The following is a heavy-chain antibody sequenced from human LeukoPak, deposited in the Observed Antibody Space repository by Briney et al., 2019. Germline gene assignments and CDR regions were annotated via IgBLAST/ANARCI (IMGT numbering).Heavy chain of an antibody. Sequence: GGSLRLSCAASGFTFTSYWMSWVRQAPGKGLEWVANIKQDGSEKYYVDSVKGRFTISRDNAKNSLYLQMNSLRAEDTAVYYCARDRGKRYYDSSGYFDIWGQGTMVTVSS. CDR2: IKQDGSEK. J-gene: IGHJ3*02. D-gene: IGHD3-22*01. V-gene: IGHV3-7*01. CDR3: ARDRGKRYYDSSGYFDI. CDR1: GFTFTSYW.